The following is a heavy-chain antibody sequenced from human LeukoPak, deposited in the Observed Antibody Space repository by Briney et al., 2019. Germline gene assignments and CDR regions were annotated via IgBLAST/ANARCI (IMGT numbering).Heavy chain of an antibody. V-gene: IGHV4-38-2*01. CDR3: ATWGRTWEVDP. J-gene: IGHJ5*02. CDR1: GYSISSGYY. Sequence: SETLSLTCAVSGYSISSGYYWGWIRQPPGKGLEWIGSIYHSGSNYYSPSLKSRVTISVDTSKNQFSLKLSSVTAADTAVYYCATWGRTWEVDPWGQGTLVTVSS. D-gene: IGHD7-27*01. CDR2: IYHSGSN.